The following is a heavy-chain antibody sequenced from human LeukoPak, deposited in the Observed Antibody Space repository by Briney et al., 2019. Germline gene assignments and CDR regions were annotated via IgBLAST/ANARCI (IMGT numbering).Heavy chain of an antibody. J-gene: IGHJ6*02. CDR1: GYTFTSYG. Sequence: PEASVKVSCKASGYTFTSYGISWVRQAPGQGLEWMGWISAYNGNTNYAQKLQGRVTMTTDTSTSTAYMELSSLRSEDTAVYYCACHRYSGSYYDLYYYGMDVWGQGTTVTVSS. V-gene: IGHV1-18*01. D-gene: IGHD1-26*01. CDR3: ACHRYSGSYYDLYYYGMDV. CDR2: ISAYNGNT.